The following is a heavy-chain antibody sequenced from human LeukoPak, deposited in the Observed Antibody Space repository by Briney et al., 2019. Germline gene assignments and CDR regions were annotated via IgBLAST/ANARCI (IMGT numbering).Heavy chain of an antibody. Sequence: ASVKVSCKASGYTFTGYYMHWVRQAPGQGLEWMGWINTNTGNPTYAQGFTGRFVFSLDTSVSTAYLQISSLKAEDTAIYYCARVQYNYGPDYWGQGTLVTVSS. D-gene: IGHD5-18*01. V-gene: IGHV7-4-1*02. CDR2: INTNTGNP. CDR3: ARVQYNYGPDY. CDR1: GYTFTGYY. J-gene: IGHJ4*02.